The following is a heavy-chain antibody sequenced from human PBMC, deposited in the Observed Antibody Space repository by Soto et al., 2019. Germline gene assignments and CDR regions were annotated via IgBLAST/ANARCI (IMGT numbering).Heavy chain of an antibody. D-gene: IGHD2-2*01. CDR1: GFTFSSYA. CDR3: AKRRSSTSCYALDY. Sequence: EVQLLESGGGLVQPGGSLRLSCAASGFTFSSYAMSWVRQAPGKGLEWVSAINSRGGSTYYADTVKGRFTISRDSSKNTLYLQMNSLRAEDTAVYYCAKRRSSTSCYALDYWGQGTLVTVSS. J-gene: IGHJ4*02. V-gene: IGHV3-23*01. CDR2: INSRGGST.